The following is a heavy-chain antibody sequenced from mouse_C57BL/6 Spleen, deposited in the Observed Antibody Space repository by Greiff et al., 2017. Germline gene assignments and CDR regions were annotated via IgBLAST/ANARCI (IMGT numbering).Heavy chain of an antibody. V-gene: IGHV1-15*01. D-gene: IGHD6-5*01. CDR1: GYTFTDYE. CDR3: TASYAAMDY. Sequence: QVQLKESGAELVRPGASVTLSCKASGYTFTDYEMHWVKQTPVHGLEWIGAIDPETGGTAYNQKFKGKAILTADKSSSTAYMELRSLTSEDSAVYYCTASYAAMDYWGQGTSVTVSS. CDR2: IDPETGGT. J-gene: IGHJ4*01.